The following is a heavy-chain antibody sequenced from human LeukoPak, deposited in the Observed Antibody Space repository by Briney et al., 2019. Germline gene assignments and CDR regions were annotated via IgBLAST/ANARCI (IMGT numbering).Heavy chain of an antibody. Sequence: SETLSLTCTVSGDSISRTTFYWGWIRQPPGKGLEWIGSMYYNGNPYYKPSLKSRVTMSIDLSKDQFSLNLTSVTAADTAIYYCAKHASWFDPWGQGTLVTVSS. J-gene: IGHJ5*02. CDR2: MYYNGNP. V-gene: IGHV4-39*01. CDR1: GDSISRTTFY. CDR3: AKHASWFDP.